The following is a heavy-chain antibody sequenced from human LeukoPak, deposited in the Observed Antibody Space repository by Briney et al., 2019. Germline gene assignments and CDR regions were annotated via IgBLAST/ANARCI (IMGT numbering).Heavy chain of an antibody. CDR3: ARGFSPIAALY. J-gene: IGHJ4*02. CDR1: GYTFTSYD. D-gene: IGHD6-6*01. Sequence: GASVKVSCKASGYTFTSYDINWVRQATGQGLEWMGWMNPNSGNTGYARKFQGRVTMTRNTSISTAYMELSSRRSEDTAVYYCARGFSPIAALYWGQGTLVTVSS. V-gene: IGHV1-8*01. CDR2: MNPNSGNT.